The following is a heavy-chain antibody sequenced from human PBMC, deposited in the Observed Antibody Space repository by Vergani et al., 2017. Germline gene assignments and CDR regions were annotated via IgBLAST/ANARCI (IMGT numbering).Heavy chain of an antibody. CDR3: ARDTARITIFGVVIYDPFDY. CDR1: GFTFSDYY. Sequence: QVQLVESGGGLVKPGGSLRLSCAASGFTFSDYYMSWIRQAPGKGLEWVSYISSSGSTIYYADSVKGRFTISRDNAKNSLYLQMNSLRAEDTAVDYCARDTARITIFGVVIYDPFDYWGQGTLVTVSS. J-gene: IGHJ4*02. CDR2: ISSSGSTI. V-gene: IGHV3-11*01. D-gene: IGHD3-3*01.